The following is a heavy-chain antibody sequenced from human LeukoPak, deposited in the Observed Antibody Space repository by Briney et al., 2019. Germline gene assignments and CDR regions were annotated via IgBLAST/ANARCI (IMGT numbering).Heavy chain of an antibody. CDR2: ISSSGSTI. CDR3: ARRRDVDTAFDY. V-gene: IGHV3-48*04. D-gene: IGHD5-18*01. Sequence: PGGTLRLSCAASGFTFSNHGMNWVRQAPGKGLEWVSYISSSGSTIYYADSVKGRFTISRDNAKNSLYLQMNSLRAEDTAVYYCARRRDVDTAFDYWGQGTLVTVSS. J-gene: IGHJ4*02. CDR1: GFTFSNHG.